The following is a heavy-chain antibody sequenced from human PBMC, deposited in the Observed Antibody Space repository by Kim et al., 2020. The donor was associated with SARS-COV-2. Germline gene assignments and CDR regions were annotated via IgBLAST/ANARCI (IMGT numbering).Heavy chain of an antibody. J-gene: IGHJ6*02. D-gene: IGHD5-18*01. Sequence: SETLSLTCTVSGGSISSYYWSWIRQPPGKGLEWIGYIYYSGSTNYNPSLKSRVTISVDTSKNQFSLKLSSVTAADTAVYYCARGSKLDTANYYYYYGMDVWGQGTTVTVSS. CDR3: ARGSKLDTANYYYYYGMDV. V-gene: IGHV4-59*01. CDR1: GGSISSYY. CDR2: IYYSGST.